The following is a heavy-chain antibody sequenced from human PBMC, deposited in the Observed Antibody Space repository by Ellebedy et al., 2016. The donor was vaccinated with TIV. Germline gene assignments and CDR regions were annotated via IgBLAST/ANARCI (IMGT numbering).Heavy chain of an antibody. V-gene: IGHV3-74*01. CDR2: INSDGIST. CDR3: ARVPGGNKNFDY. D-gene: IGHD4-23*01. Sequence: PGGSLRLSCAASGFTFSTYWMHWVRQAPGKVLVWVSRINSDGISTTYADSAKGRFTISRDNAKNTLYLQMNRLRAEDTAVYYCARVPGGNKNFDYWGQGTLVTVSS. CDR1: GFTFSTYW. J-gene: IGHJ4*02.